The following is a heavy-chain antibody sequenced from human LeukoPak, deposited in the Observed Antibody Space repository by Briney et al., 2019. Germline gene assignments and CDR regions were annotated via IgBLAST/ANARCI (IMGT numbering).Heavy chain of an antibody. J-gene: IGHJ5*02. CDR2: IYCSGST. D-gene: IGHD2-15*01. V-gene: IGHV4-59*01. Sequence: PSETLSLTCTVSGGSISSYYWSWIRQSPGKGLEWIGYIYCSGSTNYNPSLKRRVTISVDTSKNQFSLKLSSVTAADTAVYYCARGAEVDCSGGSCYVRNWFDPWGQGTLVTVSS. CDR1: GGSISSYY. CDR3: ARGAEVDCSGGSCYVRNWFDP.